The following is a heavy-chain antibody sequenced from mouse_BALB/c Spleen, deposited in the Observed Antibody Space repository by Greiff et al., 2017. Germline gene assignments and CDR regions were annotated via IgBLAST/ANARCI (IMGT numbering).Heavy chain of an antibody. D-gene: IGHD2-13*01. Sequence: VHVKQSGPELVKPGASLKISCTTSGYTFTSYVMHWVKQKPGQGLEWIGYINPCNDATKYNEKFKGKAILTSDNSSSTACMELSILTSEDSAVYYCVKEWGLTDYWGQGTTLTVSS. CDR1: GYTFTSYV. V-gene: IGHV1-14*01. CDR2: INPCNDAT. J-gene: IGHJ2*01. CDR3: VKEWGLTDY.